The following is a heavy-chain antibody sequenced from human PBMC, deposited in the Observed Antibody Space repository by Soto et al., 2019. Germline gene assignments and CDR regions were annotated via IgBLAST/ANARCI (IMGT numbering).Heavy chain of an antibody. CDR3: ARGPGGPDGPGDY. D-gene: IGHD2-15*01. CDR2: IYYSGST. J-gene: IGHJ4*02. V-gene: IGHV4-61*01. Sequence: SETLSLTCTVSGGSVSSGSYYWSWIRQPPGKGLEWIGYIYYSGSTNYNPSLKSRVTISVDTSKNQFSLKLSSVTAADTAVYYCARGPGGPDGPGDYWGQGTLVTVSS. CDR1: GGSVSSGSYY.